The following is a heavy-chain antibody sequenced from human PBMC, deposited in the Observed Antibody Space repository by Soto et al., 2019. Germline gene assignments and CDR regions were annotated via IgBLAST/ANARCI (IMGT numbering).Heavy chain of an antibody. V-gene: IGHV1-18*01. CDR3: ARPYSYGLRHAFDI. D-gene: IGHD5-18*01. CDR1: GYTFTSYG. J-gene: IGHJ3*02. CDR2: ISAYNGNT. Sequence: WASVKVSCKASGYTFTSYGISWVRQAPGQGLEWMGWISAYNGNTNYAQKLQGRVTMTADTSTSTAYMELRSLRSDDTAVYYCARPYSYGLRHAFDICGQGTMVTVSS.